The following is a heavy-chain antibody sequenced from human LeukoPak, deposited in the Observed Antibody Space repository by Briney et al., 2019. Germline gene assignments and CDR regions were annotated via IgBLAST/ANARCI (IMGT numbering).Heavy chain of an antibody. CDR2: ISGSGGRT. CDR3: AKGAQDYGDSTTDY. J-gene: IGHJ4*02. D-gene: IGHD4-17*01. CDR1: EFTFSNYA. V-gene: IGHV3-23*01. Sequence: GGSLRFSCAASEFTFSNYAMSWFRQAPGKGLEWVSVISGSGGRTYYADSVKGRFTISRDNSKHTLFLQMNSLRVEDTAVYYCAKGAQDYGDSTTDYWGQGTLVTVSS.